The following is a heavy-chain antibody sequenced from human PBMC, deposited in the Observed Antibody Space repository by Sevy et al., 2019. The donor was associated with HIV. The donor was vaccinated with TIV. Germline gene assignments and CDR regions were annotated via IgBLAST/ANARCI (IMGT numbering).Heavy chain of an antibody. D-gene: IGHD3-22*01. V-gene: IGHV3-23*01. CDR1: GFTFSNYA. J-gene: IGHJ3*02. Sequence: GGSLRLSCVASGFTFSNYAMNWVRQAPGKGLEWVSTIFRGGDGTYYADSVKGRFTISRDNSKDTVYLQLSSLRADDTAVCYCAGALYDSSGSFDALDIWGQGTMVTVSS. CDR3: AGALYDSSGSFDALDI. CDR2: IFRGGDGT.